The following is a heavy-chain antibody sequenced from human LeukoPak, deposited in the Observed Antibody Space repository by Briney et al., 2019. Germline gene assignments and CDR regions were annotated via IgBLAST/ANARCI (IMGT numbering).Heavy chain of an antibody. D-gene: IGHD6-19*01. CDR2: INHSGST. V-gene: IGHV4-34*01. CDR3: ASSGWYWAIDY. J-gene: IGHJ4*02. CDR1: GGSFSGYY. Sequence: SETLSLTCAVYGGSFSGYYWSWIRQPPGKGLEWIGEINHSGSTNYNPSLKSRVTISVDTSKNQFSLKLSSVTAADTAVYYCASSGWYWAIDYWGQGTLVTVSS.